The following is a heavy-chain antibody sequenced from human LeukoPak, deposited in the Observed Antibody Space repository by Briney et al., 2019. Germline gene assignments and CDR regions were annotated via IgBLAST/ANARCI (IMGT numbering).Heavy chain of an antibody. CDR2: IIPIFGTA. D-gene: IGHD6-13*01. CDR1: GDLFSRHA. J-gene: IGHJ3*02. CDR3: ERDNLAAAGNFTPGAFDI. V-gene: IGHV1-69*13. Sequence: SVKVFCKSWGDLFSRHAIIGARQAPGQGLEWMGGIIPIFGTANYAQKFQGRVTITADESTSTAFTELSSLRSDGGDLYVCERDNLAAAGNFTPGAFDIWGEGTMATVSS.